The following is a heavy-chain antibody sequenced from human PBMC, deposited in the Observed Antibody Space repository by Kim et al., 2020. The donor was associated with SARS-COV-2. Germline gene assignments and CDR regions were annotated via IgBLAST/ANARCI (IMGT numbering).Heavy chain of an antibody. D-gene: IGHD3-3*01. V-gene: IGHV3-15*01. J-gene: IGHJ4*02. CDR1: GFTFSNAW. CDR2: IKSKTDGGTT. Sequence: GGSLRLSCAASGFTFSNAWMSWVRQAPGKGLEWVGRIKSKTDGGTTDYAAPVKGRFTISRDDSKNTLYLQMNSLKTEDTAVYYCTTQPTTPLDLRFLEWALFWGQGTLVTVSS. CDR3: TTQPTTPLDLRFLEWALF.